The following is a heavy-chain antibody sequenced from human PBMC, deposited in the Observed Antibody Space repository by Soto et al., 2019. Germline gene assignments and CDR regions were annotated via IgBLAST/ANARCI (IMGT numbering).Heavy chain of an antibody. V-gene: IGHV3-23*01. Sequence: EVQLLESGGGLVQPGGSLRLSCAASGFPFGRSAMSWVRQAPGMGLEWVSTIISDTARTHYADSVKGRFTISRDSSKNTMFLQMNSLRAADTAVYYCATQDCSGVACSPPGWGQGTLVTVSS. CDR1: GFPFGRSA. CDR2: IISDTART. D-gene: IGHD2-15*01. J-gene: IGHJ4*02. CDR3: ATQDCSGVACSPPG.